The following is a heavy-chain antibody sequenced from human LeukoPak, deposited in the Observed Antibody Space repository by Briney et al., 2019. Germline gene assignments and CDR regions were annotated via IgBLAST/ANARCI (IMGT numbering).Heavy chain of an antibody. CDR1: GFTFSSYA. Sequence: GGSLTLSCAASGFTFSSYAMHWVRQAPGKGLEWVAVISYDGSNKYYADSVKGRFTISRDNSKNTLYLQMNSLRAEDTAVYYCARGLGLLGAFDIWGQGTMVTVSS. CDR2: ISYDGSNK. V-gene: IGHV3-30-3*01. D-gene: IGHD2-15*01. CDR3: ARGLGLLGAFDI. J-gene: IGHJ3*02.